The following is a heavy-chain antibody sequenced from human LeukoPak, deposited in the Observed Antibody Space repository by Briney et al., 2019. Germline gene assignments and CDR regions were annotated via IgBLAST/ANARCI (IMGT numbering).Heavy chain of an antibody. D-gene: IGHD3-22*01. CDR3: ARSWDYYYDSSGYYYFPGD. CDR2: IYYSGST. Sequence: SETLSLTCTVSGGSISSYYWSWIRQPPGKGLEWIGYIYYSGSTNYNPSLKSRVTISVDTSKNQFSLKLSSVTAADTAVYYCARSWDYYYDSSGYYYFPGDWGQGTLVTVCS. V-gene: IGHV4-59*01. CDR1: GGSISSYY. J-gene: IGHJ4*02.